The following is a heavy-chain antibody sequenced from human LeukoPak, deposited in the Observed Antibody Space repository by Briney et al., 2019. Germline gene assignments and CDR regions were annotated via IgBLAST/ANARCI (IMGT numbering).Heavy chain of an antibody. D-gene: IGHD2-2*01. CDR2: IKQDGSEK. V-gene: IGHV3-7*01. CDR3: ARLPEKYYSYYMDV. J-gene: IGHJ6*03. Sequence: TGGSLRLSCAVSEFTFSSYWMSWVRQAPGKGLEWVANIKQDGSEKYYVDSVKGRFTISRDNAKNSLYLQMNSLRAEDTAVYYCARLPEKYYSYYMDVWGKGTTVTVSS. CDR1: EFTFSSYW.